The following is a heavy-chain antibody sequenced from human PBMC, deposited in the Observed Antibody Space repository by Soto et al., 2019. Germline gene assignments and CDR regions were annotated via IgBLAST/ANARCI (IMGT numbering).Heavy chain of an antibody. Sequence: GESLKISCKASGFNFGGSWIGWVRQMPGKGLEWMGIIYPGDSDTRYSPSFQGQVTISADKSISTVYLQWRSLKPSDTAKYYCARGGFIGTTPDFWGQGTRVTVS. J-gene: IGHJ4*02. V-gene: IGHV5-51*01. D-gene: IGHD1-7*01. CDR3: ARGGFIGTTPDF. CDR2: IYPGDSDT. CDR1: GFNFGGSW.